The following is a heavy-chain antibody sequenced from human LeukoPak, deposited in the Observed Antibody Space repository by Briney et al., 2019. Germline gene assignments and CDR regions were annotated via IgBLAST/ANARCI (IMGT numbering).Heavy chain of an antibody. J-gene: IGHJ4*02. CDR1: GYTFTSYG. V-gene: IGHV1-18*01. D-gene: IGHD3-22*01. CDR3: ARVSPRDYYYDSSGSDY. CDR2: ISAHNGNT. Sequence: ASVKVSCKASGYTFTSYGISWVRQAPGQGLEWMGWISAHNGNTNYAQKLQGRVTMTTDTSTSTAYMELRSLRADDTAVYYCARVSPRDYYYDSSGSDYWGQGTLVTVFS.